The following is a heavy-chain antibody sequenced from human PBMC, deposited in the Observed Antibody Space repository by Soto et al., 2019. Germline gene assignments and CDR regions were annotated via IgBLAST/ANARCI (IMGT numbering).Heavy chain of an antibody. CDR1: GGTFSSYA. J-gene: IGHJ4*02. D-gene: IGHD2-2*01. CDR2: IIPIFGTA. Sequence: ASVKVSCKASGGTFSSYAISWVRQVPGQGLEWMGGIIPIFGTANYAQKFQGRVTITADESTSTAYMELSSLRSEDTAVYYCARGYCSSTSCYYFDYWGQGTLVTVSS. CDR3: ARGYCSSTSCYYFDY. V-gene: IGHV1-69*13.